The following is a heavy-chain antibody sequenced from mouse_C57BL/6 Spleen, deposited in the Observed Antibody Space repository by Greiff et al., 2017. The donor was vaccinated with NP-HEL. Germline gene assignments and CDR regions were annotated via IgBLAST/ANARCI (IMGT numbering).Heavy chain of an antibody. J-gene: IGHJ1*03. V-gene: IGHV1-82*01. CDR1: GYAFSSSW. Sequence: VQLQQSGPELVKPGASVKISCKASGYAFSSSWMNWVKQRPGKGLEWIGRIYPGDGDTNYNGKFKGKATLTADKSSSTAYMQLSSLTSEDSAVYFCARKDTTVVANFDVVGTGTTVTVAS. CDR3: ARKDTTVVANFDV. D-gene: IGHD1-1*01. CDR2: IYPGDGDT.